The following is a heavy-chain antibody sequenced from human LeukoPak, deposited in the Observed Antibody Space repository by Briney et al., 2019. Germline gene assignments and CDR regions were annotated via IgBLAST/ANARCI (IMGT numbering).Heavy chain of an antibody. CDR2: IGPDGGTT. CDR1: GFTFYTYG. D-gene: IGHD6-13*01. J-gene: IGHJ4*02. Sequence: GGSLRLSCAASGFTFYTYGMHWVRQAPGKGLEYVSGIGPDGGTTYYANSVKGRFTISRDNSKYMLYLQMGSLTADDMAVYYCARGAQLTDYWGQGTLVTVSS. V-gene: IGHV3-64*01. CDR3: ARGAQLTDY.